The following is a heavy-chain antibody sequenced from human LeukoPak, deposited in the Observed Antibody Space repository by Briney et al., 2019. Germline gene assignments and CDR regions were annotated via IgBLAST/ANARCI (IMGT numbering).Heavy chain of an antibody. CDR1: GNSISSGDNY. CDR2: IYTSGST. D-gene: IGHD6-13*01. Sequence: SQTLSLTCTVSGNSISSGDNYWSWIRQPAGKGLEWIGRIYTSGSTNYNPSLKSRVTISGDTSKNQFSLRLSSVTAADTAVYYCARRTGYSSSWYFGGPLLGFDPWGQGTLVTVSS. V-gene: IGHV4-61*02. J-gene: IGHJ5*02. CDR3: ARRTGYSSSWYFGGPLLGFDP.